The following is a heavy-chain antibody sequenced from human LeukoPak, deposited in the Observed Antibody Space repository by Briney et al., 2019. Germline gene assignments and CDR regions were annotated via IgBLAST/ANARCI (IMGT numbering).Heavy chain of an antibody. J-gene: IGHJ6*04. CDR3: ARYPIAAAGMDV. CDR1: GGTFSSYA. D-gene: IGHD6-13*01. Sequence: ASVKVSCKASGGTFSSYAISWERQAPGQGLEWMGGIIPIFGTANYAQKFQGRVTITADESTSTAYMELSSLRSEDTAVYYCARYPIAAAGMDVWGKGTTVTVSS. V-gene: IGHV1-69*13. CDR2: IIPIFGTA.